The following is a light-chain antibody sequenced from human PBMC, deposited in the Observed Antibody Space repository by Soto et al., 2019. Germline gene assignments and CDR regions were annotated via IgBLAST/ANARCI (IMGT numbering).Light chain of an antibody. J-gene: IGKJ3*01. CDR1: QTISSW. CDR3: QQYNTYPRT. Sequence: DIQMTQSPSTLSGSVGYRFTITCRASQTISSWLAWYQQKPGKAPKLLIYKASTLKSGVPSRFSGSGSGTEFTLTISSLQPEDFATYYCQQYNTYPRTFGPGTTGDIK. CDR2: KAS. V-gene: IGKV1-5*03.